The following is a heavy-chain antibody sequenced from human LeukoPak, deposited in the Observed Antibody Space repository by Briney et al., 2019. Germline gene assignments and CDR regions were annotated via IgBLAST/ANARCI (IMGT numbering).Heavy chain of an antibody. CDR2: IHPTDGST. CDR1: GYTFITYY. V-gene: IGHV1-46*01. Sequence: GASXKVSCKTSGYTFITYYMHWVRQAPGQGLEWLGIIHPTDGSTSYTQKIQGRVTMTRDTATGTVYLELSSLRSEDTAVYWCARANGGGLDYWGQGTLITVSS. CDR3: ARANGGGLDY. J-gene: IGHJ4*02. D-gene: IGHD3-10*01.